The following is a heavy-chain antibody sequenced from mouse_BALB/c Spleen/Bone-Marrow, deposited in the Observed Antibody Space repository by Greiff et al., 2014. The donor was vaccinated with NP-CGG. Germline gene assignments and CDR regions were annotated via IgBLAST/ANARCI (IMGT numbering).Heavy chain of an antibody. CDR1: GYTFTTYS. CDR2: INPSSGYT. V-gene: IGHV1S26*01. Sequence: QVQLEESGAELVRPGASVKMSCKASGYTFTTYSMHWVKQRPGQGLEWIGYINPSSGYTNYNQKFKNKATLTADKSSSTAYMQLSSLTSVNSAVYVGYKRDICDSYDVNAIDYWGQGTTVTVSS. CDR3: YKRDICDSYDVNAIDY. D-gene: IGHD2-12*01. J-gene: IGHJ4*01.